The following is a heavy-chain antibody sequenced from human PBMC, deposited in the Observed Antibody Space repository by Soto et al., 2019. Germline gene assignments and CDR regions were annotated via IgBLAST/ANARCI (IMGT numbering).Heavy chain of an antibody. D-gene: IGHD2-2*01. Sequence: GESLKISCKGSGYSFTSYWIGWVRQMPGKGLEWMGIIYPGDSDTRYSPSFQGQVTISADKSISTAYLQWSSLKASDTAMYYCARQEGLVVPAANAYYYYYYMDVWGKGTTVTVSS. J-gene: IGHJ6*03. CDR1: GYSFTSYW. CDR2: IYPGDSDT. CDR3: ARQEGLVVPAANAYYYYYYMDV. V-gene: IGHV5-51*01.